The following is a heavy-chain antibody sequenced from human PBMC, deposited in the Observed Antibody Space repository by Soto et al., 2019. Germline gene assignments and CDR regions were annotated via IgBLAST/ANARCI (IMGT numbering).Heavy chain of an antibody. J-gene: IGHJ4*02. CDR1: GNTLTSFY. CDR3: ARPPGYVTDWYYFAA. V-gene: IGHV1-2*02. Sequence: ASVKVSCKTSGNTLTSFYIHWVRQAPGQGLEWVGRLSPTTGGTNYAQHFQGRVTVTWDMSTFTAYMELSSLIYEDTAVYYCARPPGYVTDWYYFAAWGQGTQVTVSS. D-gene: IGHD3-9*01. CDR2: LSPTTGGT.